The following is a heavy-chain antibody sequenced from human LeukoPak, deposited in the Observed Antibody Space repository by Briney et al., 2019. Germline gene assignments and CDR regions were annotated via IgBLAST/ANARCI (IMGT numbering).Heavy chain of an antibody. D-gene: IGHD3-10*01. CDR1: GGSVSSSSYY. CDR3: ARRYEPRRFNYGSGSYIDY. CDR2: IYYSGST. V-gene: IGHV4-39*01. Sequence: SETLSLTCTVSGGSVSSSSYYWGWIRQPPGMGLEWIGSIYYSGSTFYNPSLKSRVTISVDTSKNQFSLKLSSVTAADTAVYYCARRYEPRRFNYGSGSYIDYWGQGTLVTVSS. J-gene: IGHJ4*02.